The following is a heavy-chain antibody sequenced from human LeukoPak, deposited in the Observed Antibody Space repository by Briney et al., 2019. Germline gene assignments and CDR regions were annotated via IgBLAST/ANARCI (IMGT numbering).Heavy chain of an antibody. V-gene: IGHV1-8*03. CDR3: ARNHEGFRY. CDR2: INSNNGDT. Sequence: ASVKVSCKASGYTFTSHGIIWVRQATGQGLEWMGWINSNNGDTTYAQSFQDRVTITRDTSISTAYMELTSLRSDDTAVYYCARNHEGFRYWGQGTLVTVSS. CDR1: GYTFTSHG. J-gene: IGHJ4*02.